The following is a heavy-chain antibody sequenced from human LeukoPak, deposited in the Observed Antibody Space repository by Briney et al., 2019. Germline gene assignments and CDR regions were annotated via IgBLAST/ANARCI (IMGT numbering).Heavy chain of an antibody. V-gene: IGHV4-34*01. CDR3: AMASYCSGGSCYRRRDY. CDR2: INHSGST. CDR1: GGSFSGYY. Sequence: SETLSLTCAVYGGSFSGYYWSRIRQPPGKGLEWIGEINHSGSTNYIPSLKSRVTISVDTSKNQFSLKLSSVTAADTAVYYCAMASYCSGGSCYRRRDYWGQGTLVTVSS. D-gene: IGHD2-15*01. J-gene: IGHJ4*02.